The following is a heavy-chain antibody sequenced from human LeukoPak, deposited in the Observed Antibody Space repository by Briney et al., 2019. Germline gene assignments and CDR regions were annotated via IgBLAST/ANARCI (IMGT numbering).Heavy chain of an antibody. CDR2: INHSGST. V-gene: IGHV4-34*01. Sequence: SETLSLTCAVYGGSFSGYYWSWIRQPPGKGLEWIGEINHSGSTNYNPSLKSRVTISVDTSKNQFSLKLSSVTAADTAVYYCARGHTVGATTTFDYWGQGTLVTVSS. D-gene: IGHD1-26*01. J-gene: IGHJ4*02. CDR3: ARGHTVGATTTFDY. CDR1: GGSFSGYY.